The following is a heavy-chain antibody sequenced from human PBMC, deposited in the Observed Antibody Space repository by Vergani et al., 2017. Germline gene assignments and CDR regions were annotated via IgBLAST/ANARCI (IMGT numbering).Heavy chain of an antibody. CDR1: GFTVSSNY. CDR3: ARGITEDYDSLTGSA. CDR2: IYSGGST. D-gene: IGHD3-9*01. J-gene: IGHJ5*02. Sequence: EVQLVESGGGLIQPGGSLRLSCAASGFTVSSNYMSWVRQAPGKGLEWVSVIYSGGSTYYADSVKGRFTISRDNSKNTRYLQMNSLRAEDTAVYYCARGITEDYDSLTGSAWGQGTLVTVSS. V-gene: IGHV3-53*01.